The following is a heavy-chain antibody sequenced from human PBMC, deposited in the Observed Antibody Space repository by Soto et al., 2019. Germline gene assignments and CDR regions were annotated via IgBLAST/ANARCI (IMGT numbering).Heavy chain of an antibody. CDR1: GGSFSGYY. CDR2: INHSGST. J-gene: IGHJ6*02. V-gene: IGHV4-34*01. CDR3: ARRDRIPGHYYGMDV. Sequence: PSETLSLTCAVYGGSFSGYYWSWIRQPPGKGLEWIGEINHSGSTNYNPSLKSRVTISVDTSKNQFSLKLSSVTAADTAVYYCARRDRIPGHYYGMDVWGQGTTVTVSS.